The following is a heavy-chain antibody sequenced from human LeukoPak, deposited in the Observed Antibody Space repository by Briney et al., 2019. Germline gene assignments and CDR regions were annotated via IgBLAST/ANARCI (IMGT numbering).Heavy chain of an antibody. J-gene: IGHJ3*02. CDR3: ARDAYDSSGYSAFDI. D-gene: IGHD3-22*01. Sequence: KTSETLSLTCTVSGGSISSYYWSWIRQPAGKGLEWIGRIYTSGSTNYNPSLKSRVTMSVDTSKNQFSLKLSSVTAADTAVYYCARDAYDSSGYSAFDIWGKGTMVTVSS. CDR2: IYTSGST. V-gene: IGHV4-4*07. CDR1: GGSISSYY.